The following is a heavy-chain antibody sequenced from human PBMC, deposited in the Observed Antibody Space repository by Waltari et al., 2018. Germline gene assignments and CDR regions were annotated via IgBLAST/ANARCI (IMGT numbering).Heavy chain of an antibody. CDR2: IDPEDGET. J-gene: IGHJ5*02. V-gene: IGHV1-69-2*01. CDR1: GNRQSDNN. Sequence: SGAAAKKPGTNGQITSKPTGNRQSDNNITWVSQVPGNGLEWIGRIDPEDGETIYAEKFEDRVTLTADLATETAYLELSRLSSDDTATYYCARRSGHCDGTTCSAGWFDPWGQGTLVKVSS. D-gene: IGHD2-2*01. CDR3: ARRSGHCDGTTCSAGWFDP.